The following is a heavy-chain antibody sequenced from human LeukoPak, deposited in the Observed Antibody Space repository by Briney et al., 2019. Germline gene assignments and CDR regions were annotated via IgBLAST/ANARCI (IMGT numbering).Heavy chain of an antibody. CDR3: ARSISATPGSLYYYYYMDV. CDR2: IYPGESDT. J-gene: IGHJ6*03. D-gene: IGHD2-15*01. Sequence: GESLKISCKGYGYSFTSYWIGWVRQMPGKGLEGMGIIYPGESDTRYSPSFQGQVTISADKSISTAYLQWSSPKASDTAMYYCARSISATPGSLYYYYYMDVWGKGTTVTVSS. V-gene: IGHV5-51*01. CDR1: GYSFTSYW.